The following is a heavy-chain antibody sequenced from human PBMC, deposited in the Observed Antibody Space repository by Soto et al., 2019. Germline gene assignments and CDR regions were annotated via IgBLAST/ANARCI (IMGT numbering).Heavy chain of an antibody. CDR2: INPSGGST. CDR3: ARLLGYSYGYSAYYYYGMDV. Sequence: ASVKVSCKASGYTFTSYYMHWVRQAPGQGLEWMGIINPSGGSTSYAQKFQGRVTMTRDTSTSTVYVELSSLRSEDTAVYYCARLLGYSYGYSAYYYYGMDVWGQRNTVTVSS. V-gene: IGHV1-46*01. D-gene: IGHD5-18*01. J-gene: IGHJ6*02. CDR1: GYTFTSYY.